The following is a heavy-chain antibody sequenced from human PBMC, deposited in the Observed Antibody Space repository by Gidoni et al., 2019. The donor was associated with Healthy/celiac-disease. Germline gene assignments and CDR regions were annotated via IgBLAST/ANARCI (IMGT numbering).Heavy chain of an antibody. CDR2: IIPIFGTA. D-gene: IGHD3-3*01. CDR1: GGPFSSYA. CDR3: ARANDFWSGYYPGDYYGMDV. Sequence: QVQLVQSGAEVKKPGSSVKVSCKASGGPFSSYALSWARQAPGQGLEWMGGIIPIFGTANYAQKCQGRVTITADESTSTAYMDLSSLRSEDTAVYYCARANDFWSGYYPGDYYGMDVWGQGTTVTVSS. J-gene: IGHJ6*02. V-gene: IGHV1-69*01.